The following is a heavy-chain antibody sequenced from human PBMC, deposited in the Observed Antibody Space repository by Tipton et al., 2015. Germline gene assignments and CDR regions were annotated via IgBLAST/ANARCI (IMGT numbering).Heavy chain of an antibody. CDR2: IKPDGSDT. Sequence: SLRLSCAASGLTFSTYWMSWVRQAPGKGLEWVAHIKPDGSDTYYVDSVKGRFTISGDNAKNSLYLQMNYLRPDDTAVYFCARHNSGDYGSLDYWGQGALVTVSS. CDR1: GLTFSTYW. V-gene: IGHV3-7*01. D-gene: IGHD4-17*01. CDR3: ARHNSGDYGSLDY. J-gene: IGHJ4*02.